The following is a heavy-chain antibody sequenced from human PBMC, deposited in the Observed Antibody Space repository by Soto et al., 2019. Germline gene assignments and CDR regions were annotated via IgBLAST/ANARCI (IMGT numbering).Heavy chain of an antibody. CDR3: ARYLVPWNAPVSTIYYYYGMDV. CDR2: INPSGGST. V-gene: IGHV1-46*01. J-gene: IGHJ6*02. D-gene: IGHD1-1*01. CDR1: GYTFTSYY. Sequence: ASVKVSCNASGYTFTSYYMHWVRQAPGQGLEWMGIINPSGGSTSYAQKFQGRVTMTRDTSTSTVYMELSSLRSEDTAVYYCARYLVPWNAPVSTIYYYYGMDVWGQGTTVTVSS.